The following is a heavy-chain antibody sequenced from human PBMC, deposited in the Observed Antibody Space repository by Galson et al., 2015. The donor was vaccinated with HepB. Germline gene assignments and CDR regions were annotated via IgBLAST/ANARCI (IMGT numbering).Heavy chain of an antibody. D-gene: IGHD1-14*01. Sequence: SLRLSCAASGFTFSSFTMHWVRQPPGKGLEWVAVISYDGSQKYYGDSVSGRFTISRDDSKNTLYLQMNSLRPEDTAVYYWARKGTMSIHYQWFDPWGQGTLVTVSS. CDR1: GFTFSSFT. V-gene: IGHV3-30*04. J-gene: IGHJ5*02. CDR2: ISYDGSQK. CDR3: ARKGTMSIHYQWFDP.